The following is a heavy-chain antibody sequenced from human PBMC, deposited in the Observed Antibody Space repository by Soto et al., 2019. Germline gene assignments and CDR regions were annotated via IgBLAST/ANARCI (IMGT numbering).Heavy chain of an antibody. D-gene: IGHD4-4*01. CDR1: GGSISSSSYY. J-gene: IGHJ3*02. Sequence: QLQLQESGPGLVKPSETLSLTCTVSGGSISSSSYYWGWIRQPPGKGLEWIGSIYYSGSTYYNPYLKSRVTISVDTSENQFSLKLSSVTAADTAVYYCARMTTVIDAFDIWGQGTMVTVSS. CDR2: IYYSGST. V-gene: IGHV4-39*01. CDR3: ARMTTVIDAFDI.